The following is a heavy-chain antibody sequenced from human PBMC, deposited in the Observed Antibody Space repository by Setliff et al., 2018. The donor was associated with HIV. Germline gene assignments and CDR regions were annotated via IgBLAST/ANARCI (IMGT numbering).Heavy chain of an antibody. Sequence: PSETLSLTCTVSGGSISSSSYYWSWIRQPPGKGPEWIGSIHHSGSTNYNPSLKSRVTMSVDTSKNQFSLKLSSVTAADTAVYYCARGGGYDRSGYYPFDYWGQGTPVTVSS. CDR1: GGSISSSSYY. CDR3: ARGGGYDRSGYYPFDY. V-gene: IGHV4-39*07. CDR2: IHHSGST. J-gene: IGHJ4*02. D-gene: IGHD3-22*01.